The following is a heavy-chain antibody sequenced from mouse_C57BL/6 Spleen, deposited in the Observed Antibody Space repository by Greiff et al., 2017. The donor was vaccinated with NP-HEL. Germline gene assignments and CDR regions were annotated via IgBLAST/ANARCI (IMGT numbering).Heavy chain of an antibody. D-gene: IGHD1-1*01. J-gene: IGHJ2*01. CDR2: IDPANGNT. CDR3: ASKWITTVVATRGYFDF. V-gene: IGHV14-3*01. CDR1: GFNIKNTY. Sequence: EVQLVESVAELVRPGASVKLSCTASGFNIKNTYMHWVKQRPEQGLEWIGRIDPANGNTKYAPKFQGKATITADTSSNTAYLQLRSLTSEYTAIYYYASKWITTVVATRGYFDFWGQGTTLTVSS.